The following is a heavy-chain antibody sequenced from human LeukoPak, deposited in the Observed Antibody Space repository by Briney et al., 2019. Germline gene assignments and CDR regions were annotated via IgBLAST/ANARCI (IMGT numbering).Heavy chain of an antibody. J-gene: IGHJ4*02. V-gene: IGHV1-8*02. CDR3: ARGYSPTLRTTGNDY. CDR2: MNPNSGNT. Sequence: VASVKVSCKASGYTFTSYDINWVRQATGQGLEWMGWMNPNSGNTGYAQKFQGRVIMTRDTSINTAYLESYSLRSEDTAVYYCARGYSPTLRTTGNDYWGQGTLVTISS. CDR1: GYTFTSYD. D-gene: IGHD1-1*01.